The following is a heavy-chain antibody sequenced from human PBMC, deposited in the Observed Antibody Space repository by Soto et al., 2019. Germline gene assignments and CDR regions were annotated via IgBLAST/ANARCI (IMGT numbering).Heavy chain of an antibody. D-gene: IGHD3-10*01. CDR1: GVSISSVSISSNY. CDR2: IQYNGNT. CDR3: ARIPYNRASFDY. J-gene: IGHJ4*02. Sequence: SETLSLTCTVSGVSISSVSISSNYWSWIRQPPGKGLEWIGSIQYNGNTKYSPSLKSRLTISIDTSKNQFSLHLSSVTAADTAVYYCARIPYNRASFDYWGQGTLVTVSS. V-gene: IGHV4-61*01.